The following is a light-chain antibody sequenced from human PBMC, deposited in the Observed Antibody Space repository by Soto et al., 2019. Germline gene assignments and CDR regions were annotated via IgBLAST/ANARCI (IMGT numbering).Light chain of an antibody. CDR2: DVS. CDR1: SSDVGGYNY. V-gene: IGLV2-14*03. CDR3: SSYTNNNTLV. J-gene: IGLJ2*01. Sequence: QSALTQPASVSGSPGQSITISCTGASSDVGGYNYVSWYQHHPGNAPKLMIYDVSNRPSGVSNRFSGSKSGNTASLTISGLQAEDEAEYYCSSYTNNNTLVFGGGTKLTVL.